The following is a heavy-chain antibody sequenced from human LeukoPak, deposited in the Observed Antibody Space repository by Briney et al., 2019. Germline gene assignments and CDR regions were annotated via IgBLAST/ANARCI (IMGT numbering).Heavy chain of an antibody. J-gene: IGHJ6*03. CDR1: GFTFSSYW. D-gene: IGHD6-6*01. CDR3: ARIEYSSSFYYYYYMDV. V-gene: IGHV3-7*01. Sequence: PGGSLRLSCAASGFTFSSYWMSWVRQAPGKGLEWVANIKQDGSEKYYVDSVKGRFTISRDNAKNSLYLQMNSLRAEDTAVYYCARIEYSSSFYYYYYMDVWGKGTTVTVSS. CDR2: IKQDGSEK.